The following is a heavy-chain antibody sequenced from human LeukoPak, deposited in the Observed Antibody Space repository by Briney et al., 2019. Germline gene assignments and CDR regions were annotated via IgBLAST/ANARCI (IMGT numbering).Heavy chain of an antibody. Sequence: SETLSLTCAVYGESFSGYYWGWIRQAPGKGLEWIGEINHSGGTNYNPSLESRVIISVDTSRKQFNLRLNSVTAADTAVYYCLQWFPESAMDAWGQGTTVTVSS. CDR3: LQWFPESAMDA. D-gene: IGHD3-10*01. CDR1: GESFSGYY. CDR2: INHSGGT. J-gene: IGHJ6*02. V-gene: IGHV4-34*01.